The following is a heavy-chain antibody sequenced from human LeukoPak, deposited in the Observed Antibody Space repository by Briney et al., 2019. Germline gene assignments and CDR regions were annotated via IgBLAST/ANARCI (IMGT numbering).Heavy chain of an antibody. D-gene: IGHD6-19*01. Sequence: ASVKVSCKASGYTFTSYGISWVRQAPGQGLEWMGWISAYNGNTNDAQKLQGRVTMTTDTSTSTAYMELRSLRSDDTAVYYCARPSQPVKRLVLRGGEFDYWGQGTLVTVSS. CDR1: GYTFTSYG. CDR2: ISAYNGNT. J-gene: IGHJ4*02. CDR3: ARPSQPVKRLVLRGGEFDY. V-gene: IGHV1-18*01.